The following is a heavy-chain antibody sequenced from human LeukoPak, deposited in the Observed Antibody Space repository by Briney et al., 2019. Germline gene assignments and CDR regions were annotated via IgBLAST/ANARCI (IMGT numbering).Heavy chain of an antibody. CDR2: TYYRSKWYN. CDR1: GDSVSSNSVV. V-gene: IGHV6-1*01. CDR3: ARSENYRFDY. J-gene: IGHJ4*02. Sequence: SQTLSLTFAISGDSVSSNSVVWHWIRQSPSRGLEWLGRTYYRSKWYNDYSISVKSRITINPDTSKNQFSLHLISVTPEDTAVYYCARSENYRFDYWGQGTLVTVSS. D-gene: IGHD1-7*01.